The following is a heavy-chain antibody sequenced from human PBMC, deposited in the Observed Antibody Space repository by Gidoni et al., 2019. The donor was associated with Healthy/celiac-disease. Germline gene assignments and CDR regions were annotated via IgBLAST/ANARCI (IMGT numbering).Heavy chain of an antibody. CDR2: IIPIFGTA. V-gene: IGHV1-69*06. D-gene: IGHD5-12*01. Sequence: QVQLVQSGAEVKKPGSSVKVSCKASGGPFSSYAISWVRQAPGPGLEWRGCIIPIFGTANYAQKFQGRVTITADKSTSTAYMGLGSLRSGDTAVYYCARGGEELRLLFSWGQGTLVTVSS. J-gene: IGHJ5*02. CDR3: ARGGEELRLLFS. CDR1: GGPFSSYA.